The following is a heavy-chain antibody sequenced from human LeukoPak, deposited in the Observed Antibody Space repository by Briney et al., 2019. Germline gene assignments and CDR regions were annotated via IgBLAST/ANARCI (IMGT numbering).Heavy chain of an antibody. CDR2: INPNSGGT. D-gene: IGHD6-19*01. V-gene: IGHV1-2*02. J-gene: IGHJ6*03. CDR3: ARVAVAGVMYYYMDV. CDR1: GYTFTSYG. Sequence: GASVKVSCKASGYTFTSYGISWVRQAPGQGLEWMGWINPNSGGTNYAQKFQGRVTMTRDTSISTAYMELSRLRSDDTAVYYCARVAVAGVMYYYMDVWGKGTTVTVSS.